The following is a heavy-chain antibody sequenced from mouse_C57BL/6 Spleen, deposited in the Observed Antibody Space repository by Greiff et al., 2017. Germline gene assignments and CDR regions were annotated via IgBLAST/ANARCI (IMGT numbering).Heavy chain of an antibody. CDR2: IWSGGST. V-gene: IGHV2-2*01. D-gene: IGHD1-1*01. CDR1: GFSLTSYG. Sequence: VQLQQSGPGLVQPSQSLSITCTVSGFSLTSYGVHWVRQSPGKGLEWLGVIWSGGSTDYNAAFISRLSISKDNSKSQVFFKMNSLQADDTAIYYCARTGGSSYGYFDVWGTGTTVTVSS. J-gene: IGHJ1*03. CDR3: ARTGGSSYGYFDV.